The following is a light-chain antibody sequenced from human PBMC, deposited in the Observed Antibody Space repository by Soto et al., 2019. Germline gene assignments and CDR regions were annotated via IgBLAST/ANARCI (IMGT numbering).Light chain of an antibody. CDR3: QQYGSSPQT. Sequence: EIVLTQSPGTLSLSPGERATLSSRASQSVSSSYLAWYQQKPGQAPRLLIYGASSRATGIPDRFSGSGSGTDFTLTISRLEPEDFAVYYCQQYGSSPQTLGPGTKVDIK. CDR1: QSVSSSY. J-gene: IGKJ3*01. V-gene: IGKV3-20*01. CDR2: GAS.